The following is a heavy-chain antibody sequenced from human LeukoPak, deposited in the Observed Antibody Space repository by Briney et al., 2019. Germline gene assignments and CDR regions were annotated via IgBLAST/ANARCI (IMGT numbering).Heavy chain of an antibody. CDR3: ARDLGYSFPTHYFDY. CDR2: IRSSGTIGSTI. Sequence: GGSLRLSCAASGFTFSSYEMNWVRQAPGKGLEWVAYIRSSGTIGSTIYYADSVKGRFTISRDNAKNSLFLQMNSLRAEDTAVYYCARDLGYSFPTHYFDYRGQGTLVTVSS. V-gene: IGHV3-48*03. J-gene: IGHJ4*02. CDR1: GFTFSSYE. D-gene: IGHD5-18*01.